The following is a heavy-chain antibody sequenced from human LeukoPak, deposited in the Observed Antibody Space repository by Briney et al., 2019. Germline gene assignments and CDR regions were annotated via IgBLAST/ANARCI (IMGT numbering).Heavy chain of an antibody. Sequence: GGSLRLSCAASGFTFSSYAMSWVRQAPGKGLEWVSAISGSGGSTYYADSVKGRFTISRDNSKNTLYLQMNSLRAEDTAVYYCAKGNELRFLEWLFEPTHFDYWGQGTLVTVSS. CDR1: GFTFSSYA. CDR2: ISGSGGST. D-gene: IGHD3-3*01. J-gene: IGHJ4*02. V-gene: IGHV3-23*01. CDR3: AKGNELRFLEWLFEPTHFDY.